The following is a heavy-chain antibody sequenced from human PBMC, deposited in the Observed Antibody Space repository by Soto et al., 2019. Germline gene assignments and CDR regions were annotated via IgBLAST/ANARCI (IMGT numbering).Heavy chain of an antibody. CDR1: GGSISSGNYY. D-gene: IGHD5-12*01. V-gene: IGHV4-39*01. Sequence: SETLSLTCTVSGGSISSGNYYWGWIRQPPGKGLEWIGSIYYSGSTYYNPSLKSRVTISIDTSKNQLSLKLSSVTAADTAVYYCARQDRRWLQFHYFDYWGQGTLVTVSS. J-gene: IGHJ4*02. CDR3: ARQDRRWLQFHYFDY. CDR2: IYYSGST.